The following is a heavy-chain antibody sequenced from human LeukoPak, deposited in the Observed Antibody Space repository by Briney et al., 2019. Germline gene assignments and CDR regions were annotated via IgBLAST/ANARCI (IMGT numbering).Heavy chain of an antibody. CDR3: AREALEYFLFDY. J-gene: IGHJ4*02. D-gene: IGHD6-6*01. CDR1: GGSIASSNW. CDR2: IYYSGST. Sequence: SGTLSLTCAVSGGSIASSNWWSWVRQPPGKGLEWIGSIYYSGSTYYNPSLKSRVTISVDTSKNQFSLKLSSVTAADTAVYYCAREALEYFLFDYWGQGTLVTVSS. V-gene: IGHV4-4*02.